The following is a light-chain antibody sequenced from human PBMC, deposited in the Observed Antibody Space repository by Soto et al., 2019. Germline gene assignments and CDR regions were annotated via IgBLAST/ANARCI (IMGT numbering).Light chain of an antibody. CDR2: DVS. J-gene: IGKJ1*01. Sequence: DIQMTQSPSTLSASVGDRVTITCRASQTMNGWLAWYQQQPGRAPRLLIYDVSIRGSGVPSRVSGSGSGTEITLTITSLEPDEFATYYCQQYYNYSWTFGRGTKV. V-gene: IGKV1-5*01. CDR1: QTMNGW. CDR3: QQYYNYSWT.